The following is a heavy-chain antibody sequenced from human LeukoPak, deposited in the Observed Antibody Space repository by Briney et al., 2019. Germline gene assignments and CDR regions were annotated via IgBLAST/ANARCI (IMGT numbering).Heavy chain of an antibody. D-gene: IGHD3-9*01. J-gene: IGHJ3*02. V-gene: IGHV1-2*02. CDR2: INPNSGGT. CDR1: GYTFTGYY. CDR3: AGYDILTGEGQNAFDI. Sequence: ASVKVSCKASGYTFTGYYMHWVRQAPGQGLEWMGWINPNSGGTNYAQKFQGRVTMTSDTSISTAYMELSRLRSDDTAVYYCAGYDILTGEGQNAFDIWGQGTMVTVPS.